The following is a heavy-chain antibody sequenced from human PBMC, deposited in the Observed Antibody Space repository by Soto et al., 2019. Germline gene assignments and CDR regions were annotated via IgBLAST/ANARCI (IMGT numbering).Heavy chain of an antibody. V-gene: IGHV1-2*02. Sequence: QVQLVQSGAGVKKPGASVKVSCKASGYTFTGYYMHWVRQAPGQGLEWMGWINPNSGGTNYAQKFQGRVTMTRDTSISTAYMELSRLRSDDTAVYYCARDLVYYDSSGYFDYWGQGTLVTVSS. D-gene: IGHD3-22*01. J-gene: IGHJ4*02. CDR1: GYTFTGYY. CDR2: INPNSGGT. CDR3: ARDLVYYDSSGYFDY.